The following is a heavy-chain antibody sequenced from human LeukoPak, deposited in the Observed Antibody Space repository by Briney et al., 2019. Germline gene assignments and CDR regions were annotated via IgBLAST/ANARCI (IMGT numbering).Heavy chain of an antibody. CDR2: INPNSGGT. CDR3: ASASYSSGWSDY. J-gene: IGHJ4*02. Sequence: GASVKVSCKASGYTFTRYYMHWVRQAPGQGLEWMGWINPNSGGTNYAQKFQGRVTMTRDTSISTAYMELSRLRSDDKAVYYCASASYSSGWSDYWGQGTLVTVSS. V-gene: IGHV1-2*02. D-gene: IGHD6-19*01. CDR1: GYTFTRYY.